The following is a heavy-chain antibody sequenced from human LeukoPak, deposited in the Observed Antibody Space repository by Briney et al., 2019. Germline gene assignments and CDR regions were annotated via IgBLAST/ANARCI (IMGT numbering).Heavy chain of an antibody. D-gene: IGHD2-15*01. Sequence: GGSLRLSCAASGFTFSSHWMHWVRQAPGKGLVWVPGISTDGSRSRYADSVNGRFTISRDNAKNTLYLQMNSLRAEDTAVYFCVRDGQGSTPLDYWGQGTLVTVSS. CDR2: ISTDGSRS. CDR1: GFTFSSHW. V-gene: IGHV3-74*01. J-gene: IGHJ4*02. CDR3: VRDGQGSTPLDY.